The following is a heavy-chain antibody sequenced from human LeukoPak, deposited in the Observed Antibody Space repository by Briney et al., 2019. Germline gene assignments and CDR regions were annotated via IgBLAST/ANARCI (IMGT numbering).Heavy chain of an antibody. CDR1: GYTXTGYY. CDR3: ARDRYGDGFAHLDY. CDR2: ITPSGGT. V-gene: IGHV1-2*02. Sequence: GASVKVSCKASGYTXTGYYMHWVRQAPGQGLEWMGWITPSGGTNYPQKFQGRVAITWDTSITTAYMDLSRLTSDDTAVYYCARDRYGDGFAHLDYWGQGALVTVSS. D-gene: IGHD5-24*01. J-gene: IGHJ4*02.